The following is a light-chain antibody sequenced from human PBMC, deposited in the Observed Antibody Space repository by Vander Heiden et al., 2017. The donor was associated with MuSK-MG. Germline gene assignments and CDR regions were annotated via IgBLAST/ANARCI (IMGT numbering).Light chain of an antibody. J-gene: IGKJ4*01. CDR1: QGISSY. V-gene: IGKV1-8*01. Sequence: AIRMTQSPSSFSASTGDRVTITCRASQGISSYLAWYQQKPWKAPKLLIYAASTLQRGVPSRFSGSGSGTDFTLTISCLQSEDFATYYCQQYDSYLPLTFGGGTKVEIK. CDR3: QQYDSYLPLT. CDR2: AAS.